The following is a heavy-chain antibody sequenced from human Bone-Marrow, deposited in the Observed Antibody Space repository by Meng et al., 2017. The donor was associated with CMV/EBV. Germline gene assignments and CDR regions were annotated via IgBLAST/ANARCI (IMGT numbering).Heavy chain of an antibody. D-gene: IGHD6-6*01. CDR3: AKGIFIAARQGFDY. CDR2: ISYDGSNK. Sequence: GGSLRLSCVASGFTFSRYAMHWVRQAPGKGLEWVAVISYDGSNKYYADSVQGRFTISRDNSKNTLYLQMNSLRAEDMALYYCAKGIFIAARQGFDYWGQGTLVTVSS. CDR1: GFTFSRYA. V-gene: IGHV3-30*04. J-gene: IGHJ4*02.